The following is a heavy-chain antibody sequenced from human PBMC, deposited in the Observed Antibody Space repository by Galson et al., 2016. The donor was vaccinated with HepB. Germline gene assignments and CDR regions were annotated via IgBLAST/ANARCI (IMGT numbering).Heavy chain of an antibody. V-gene: IGHV3-30*14. J-gene: IGHJ5*02. CDR1: GFTFRSHA. Sequence: LRLSCAASGFTFRSHAMHWVRQAPGKGLEWVALTSYDGRNIYYTDSVRGRFIISRDRSENTLYLQMNSLRPEDTDVYYCARDLVGVASGGALDAWGQGTLVTV. D-gene: IGHD1-26*01. CDR3: ARDLVGVASGGALDA. CDR2: TSYDGRNI.